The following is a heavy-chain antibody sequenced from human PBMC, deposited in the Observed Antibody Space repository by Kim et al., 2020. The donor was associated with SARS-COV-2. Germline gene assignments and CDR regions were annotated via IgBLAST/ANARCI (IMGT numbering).Heavy chain of an antibody. V-gene: IGHV4-34*01. CDR3: ARGVKNWDYYYGMDV. J-gene: IGHJ6*02. Sequence: PSLKSRVTISVDTSKNQFSLKLSSVTAADTAVYYCARGVKNWDYYYGMDVWGQGTTVTVSS. D-gene: IGHD7-27*01.